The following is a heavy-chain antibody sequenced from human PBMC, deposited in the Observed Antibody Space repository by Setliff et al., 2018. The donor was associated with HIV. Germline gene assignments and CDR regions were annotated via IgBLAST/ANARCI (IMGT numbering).Heavy chain of an antibody. J-gene: IGHJ4*02. CDR2: INVNNDAT. D-gene: IGHD3-3*01. Sequence: GASVKVSCKASGYTFTSHYIHWVRQAPGQGLEWMGWINVNNDATNYAQKFQGRVSMTRDTSISTAYMELRSLTSDDTAVYYCARPSLGIGGGSIFDLWGQGLLVTVSS. CDR1: GYTFTSHY. CDR3: ARPSLGIGGGSIFDL. V-gene: IGHV1-2*02.